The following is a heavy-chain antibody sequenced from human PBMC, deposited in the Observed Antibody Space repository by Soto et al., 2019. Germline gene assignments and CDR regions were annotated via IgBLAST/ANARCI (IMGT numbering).Heavy chain of an antibody. V-gene: IGHV3-23*01. CDR1: GFTFSSYA. D-gene: IGHD2-2*01. CDR3: AKDQGYCSSTSCHGYYYYGMDV. Sequence: VQLLESGGGLVQPGGSLRLSCAASGFTFSSYAMSWVRQAPGKGLEWVSAISGSGGSTYYADSVKGRFTISRDNSKNTLYLQMNSLRAEDTAVYYCAKDQGYCSSTSCHGYYYYGMDVWGQGTTVTVSS. J-gene: IGHJ6*02. CDR2: ISGSGGST.